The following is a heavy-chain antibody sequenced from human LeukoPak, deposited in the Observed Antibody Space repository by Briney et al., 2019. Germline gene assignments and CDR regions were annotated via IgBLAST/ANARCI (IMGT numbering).Heavy chain of an antibody. D-gene: IGHD1-20*01. Sequence: SGGSLRLSCAASGFTFTNAWMNWVRQAPGKGLEWVGRIKSKADGETIDYAAPVKGRFTFSRDDSKNMLYLQMNGLKSEDTAVYYCSTLTSRGLSDSWGQGTLVTVSS. J-gene: IGHJ4*02. CDR2: IKSKADGETI. CDR3: STLTSRGLSDS. V-gene: IGHV3-15*07. CDR1: GFTFTNAW.